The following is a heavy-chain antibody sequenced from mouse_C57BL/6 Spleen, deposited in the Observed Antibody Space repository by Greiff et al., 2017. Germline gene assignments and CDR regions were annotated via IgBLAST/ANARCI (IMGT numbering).Heavy chain of an antibody. Sequence: VQLQQPGAELVRPGSSVKLSCKASGYTFTSYWMDWVKQRPGQGLEWIGNIYPSDSETHYNQKFKDKATLTVDKSSSTAYMQLSSLTSEDSAVXYCARESLTFDYWGQGTTLTVSS. CDR3: ARESLTFDY. CDR1: GYTFTSYW. V-gene: IGHV1-61*01. CDR2: IYPSDSET. D-gene: IGHD4-1*01. J-gene: IGHJ2*01.